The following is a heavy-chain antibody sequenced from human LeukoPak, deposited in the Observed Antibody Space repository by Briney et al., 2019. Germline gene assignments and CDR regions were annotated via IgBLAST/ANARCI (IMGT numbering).Heavy chain of an antibody. CDR1: GFTVSSNH. J-gene: IGHJ6*02. Sequence: GGSLRFSFAASGFTVSSNHMSWVPPAPGQGLNWDSVIYSGASTYSAHSVKGPFTIYRDNSKITLYLQMNSLRAEDTAVYYCARERWGPQGVRGVPYYYYGMDVWGQGTTVSVSS. D-gene: IGHD3-10*01. V-gene: IGHV3-53*01. CDR3: ARERWGPQGVRGVPYYYYGMDV. CDR2: IYSGAST.